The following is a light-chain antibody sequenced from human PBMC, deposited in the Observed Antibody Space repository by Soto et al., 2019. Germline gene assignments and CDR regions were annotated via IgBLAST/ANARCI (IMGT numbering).Light chain of an antibody. V-gene: IGKV1-9*01. CDR2: AAS. CDR3: QQLNSYPIT. Sequence: DIQLTQSPSFLSASVGDGVTITCRASQGISSYLAWYQQKPGKAPKLLIYAASTLQSGVPSRFSGSGSGTEFTLTISSLQPEDFATYYCQQLNSYPITFGQGTRLESK. CDR1: QGISSY. J-gene: IGKJ5*01.